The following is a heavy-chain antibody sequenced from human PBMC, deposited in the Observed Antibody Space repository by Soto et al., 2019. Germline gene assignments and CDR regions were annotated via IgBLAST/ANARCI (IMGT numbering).Heavy chain of an antibody. V-gene: IGHV1-3*01. CDR3: ARYVGDSWRVIDY. D-gene: IGHD3-16*01. Sequence: QVQLVQSGAEVKKPGASVKVSCTASGYTFTSYAIHWVRQAPGQRLEWMGWVNAGNGNTKYSQKLQGRVTITRDTSASTAYMELSSLRSQATAVSSCARYVGDSWRVIDYWGQGTLVTVSS. CDR2: VNAGNGNT. J-gene: IGHJ4*02. CDR1: GYTFTSYA.